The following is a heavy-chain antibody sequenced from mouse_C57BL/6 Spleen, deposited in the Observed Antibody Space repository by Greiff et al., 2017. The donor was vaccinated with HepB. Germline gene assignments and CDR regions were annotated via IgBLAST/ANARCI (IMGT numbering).Heavy chain of an antibody. CDR1: GFTFSSYA. Sequence: EVQLVESGGGLVKPGGSLKLSCAASGFTFSSYAMSWVRQTPEKRLEWVATISDGGSYTYYPDNVKGRFTISRDNAKNNLYLQMSHLKSADSAMYYCARGRTSGYAMDYWGQGTSVTVSS. CDR2: ISDGGSYT. CDR3: ARGRTSGYAMDY. D-gene: IGHD5-1*01. V-gene: IGHV5-4*01. J-gene: IGHJ4*01.